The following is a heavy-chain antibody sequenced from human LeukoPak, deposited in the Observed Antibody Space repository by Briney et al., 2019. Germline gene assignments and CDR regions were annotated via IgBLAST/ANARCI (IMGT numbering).Heavy chain of an antibody. V-gene: IGHV3-9*01. CDR3: EKDISSGWYFLDY. J-gene: IGHJ4*02. Sequence: GGSLRLSCAASGFTFDDYAMHWVRQAPGKGLEWVSGISWNSGSIGYADSVKGRFTISRDNAKNSLYLQMNSLRAEDTALYYCEKDISSGWYFLDYWGQGTLVTVSS. CDR1: GFTFDDYA. CDR2: ISWNSGSI. D-gene: IGHD6-19*01.